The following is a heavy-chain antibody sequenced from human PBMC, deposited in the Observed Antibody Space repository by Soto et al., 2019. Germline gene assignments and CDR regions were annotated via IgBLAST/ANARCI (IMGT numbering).Heavy chain of an antibody. D-gene: IGHD5-18*01. J-gene: IGHJ4*02. Sequence: GESLKISCKASGYNFANYWIGWVCQKPGKGLEWMGVIYPGDSETTYSPSFEGQVIISVDRSRGTAFLEWSSLKASDTAMYYCARPGAPTDTVVYDFWGQGTQVTVSS. V-gene: IGHV5-51*01. CDR3: ARPGAPTDTVVYDF. CDR2: IYPGDSET. CDR1: GYNFANYW.